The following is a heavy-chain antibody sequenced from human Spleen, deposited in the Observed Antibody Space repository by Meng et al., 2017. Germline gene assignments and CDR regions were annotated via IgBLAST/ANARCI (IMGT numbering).Heavy chain of an antibody. CDR3: ARSIAVAGTIVNAFDI. CDR2: INPDTGDT. V-gene: IGHV1-2*06. CDR1: GYNFPDYY. D-gene: IGHD6-19*01. Sequence: ASVKVSCKPSGYNFPDYYIHWVRQAPGQGLEWMGHINPDTGDTLYAQKFQGRVSMTGDTSISTAYVELSGLRSDDTAVYYCARSIAVAGTIVNAFDIWGQGTMVTVSS. J-gene: IGHJ3*02.